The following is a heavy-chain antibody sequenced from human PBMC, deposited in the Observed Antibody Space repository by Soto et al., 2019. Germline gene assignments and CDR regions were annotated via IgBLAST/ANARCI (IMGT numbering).Heavy chain of an antibody. Sequence: QVQLVQSGAEVKKPGASVKVSCKASGYTFTSYYMHWVRQAPGQGLEWMGIINPSGGSTSYAQKFQGSVTMTTETPTSTVYRELTSLRSEDTAVYSCAREVGTMVRGNHPYYGMDVWGQGTTVTVSS. CDR1: GYTFTSYY. CDR3: AREVGTMVRGNHPYYGMDV. J-gene: IGHJ6*02. D-gene: IGHD3-10*01. CDR2: INPSGGST. V-gene: IGHV1-46*01.